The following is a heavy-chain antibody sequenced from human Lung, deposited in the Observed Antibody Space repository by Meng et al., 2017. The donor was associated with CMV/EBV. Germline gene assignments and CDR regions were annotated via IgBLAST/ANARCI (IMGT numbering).Heavy chain of an antibody. CDR3: AREGGKYCSGDNCYYDAFAM. Sequence: SCAASGFSFSSYELNWVRQAPGKGLVWVSYSTRSGDTTYYADSVKGRFTISRDNAKNSLYLQMNSLRAEDTGVYYCAREGGKYCSGDNCYYDAFAMWXQGTMVTVSS. CDR1: GFSFSSYE. CDR2: STRSGDTT. J-gene: IGHJ3*02. V-gene: IGHV3-48*03. D-gene: IGHD2-15*01.